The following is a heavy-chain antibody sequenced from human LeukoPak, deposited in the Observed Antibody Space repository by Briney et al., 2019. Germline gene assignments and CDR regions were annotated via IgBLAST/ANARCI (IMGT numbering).Heavy chain of an antibody. CDR2: IKPNSGGT. CDR1: GYTFTGYY. Sequence: ASVNVSCKASGYTFTGYYIHWVRQAPGQGLEWMGWIKPNSGGTNYAQKFQGRVTMTRDTSISTAYMDLSRLRSDDTAVYYCARGSIVGATFDYFDYWGQGTLVTVSS. J-gene: IGHJ4*02. V-gene: IGHV1-2*02. D-gene: IGHD1-26*01. CDR3: ARGSIVGATFDYFDY.